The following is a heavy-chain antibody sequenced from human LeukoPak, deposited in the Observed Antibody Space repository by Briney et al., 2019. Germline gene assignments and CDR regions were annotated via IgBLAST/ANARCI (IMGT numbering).Heavy chain of an antibody. CDR2: IYYSGST. CDR3: AREGLVDSSGYYDY. Sequence: SETLSLTCTVSGGSISSYYWSWIRQPPGKGLEWIGYIYYSGSTNYNPSLKSRVTISVDTSKNQFSLKLSSVTAADTAVYYCAREGLVDSSGYYDYWGQGTLVTVSS. V-gene: IGHV4-59*12. J-gene: IGHJ4*02. CDR1: GGSISSYY. D-gene: IGHD3-22*01.